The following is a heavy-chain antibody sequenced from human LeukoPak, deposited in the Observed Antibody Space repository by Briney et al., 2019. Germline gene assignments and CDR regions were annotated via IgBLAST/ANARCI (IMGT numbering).Heavy chain of an antibody. D-gene: IGHD3-22*01. CDR1: GYSFTSYW. CDR2: IYPGDSDT. J-gene: IGHJ3*02. V-gene: IGHV5-51*01. CDR3: ARQGSDSSGYYDAFDI. Sequence: GESLKISCKGSGYSFTSYWIGWVRQMPGKGLEWMGIIYPGDSDTRYSPSFQGQVTISADKSISTAYLQWSSLKASDTAMYYCARQGSDSSGYYDAFDIWDQGTMVTVSS.